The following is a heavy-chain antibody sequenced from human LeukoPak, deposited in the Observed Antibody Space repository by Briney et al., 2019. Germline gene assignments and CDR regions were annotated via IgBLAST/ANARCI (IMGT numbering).Heavy chain of an antibody. CDR1: GFTFSSYG. CDR3: ARGGELLRPADY. J-gene: IGHJ4*02. V-gene: IGHV3-30*03. D-gene: IGHD1-26*01. CDR2: ISYDGSNK. Sequence: GGSLRLSCAASGFTFSSYGMHWVRQAPGKGLEWVAVISYDGSNKYYTDSVKGRFTISRDNSKNTLYLQMNSLRAEDTAVYYCARGGELLRPADYWGQGALVTVSS.